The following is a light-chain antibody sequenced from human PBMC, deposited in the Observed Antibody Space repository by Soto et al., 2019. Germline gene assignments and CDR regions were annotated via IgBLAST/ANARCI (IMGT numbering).Light chain of an antibody. CDR3: SSYTSISTYV. V-gene: IGLV2-14*01. CDR1: SSDVGGYNY. CDR2: DVS. J-gene: IGLJ1*01. Sequence: QSALTQPASVSGSPGQSITISCTGTSSDVGGYNYVSWYQQNPGKAPKLMIYDVSNRPSGVSNRFSASKSGNTASLTISGLQAEDEADYYCSSYTSISTYVFGTGTKLTVL.